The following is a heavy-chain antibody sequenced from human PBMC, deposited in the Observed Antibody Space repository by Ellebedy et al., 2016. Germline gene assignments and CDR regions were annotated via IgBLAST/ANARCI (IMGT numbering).Heavy chain of an antibody. D-gene: IGHD4-23*01. CDR3: ARAGDYSGIEVLGAEY. Sequence: ASVKVSCKASGGTFSSYAISWVRQAPGQGLEWMGRIIPILGIANYAQKFQGRVTITADKSTSTAYMELSSLRSEDTAVYYCARAGDYSGIEVLGAEYWGQGTLVTVSS. CDR2: IIPILGIA. CDR1: GGTFSSYA. J-gene: IGHJ4*02. V-gene: IGHV1-69*04.